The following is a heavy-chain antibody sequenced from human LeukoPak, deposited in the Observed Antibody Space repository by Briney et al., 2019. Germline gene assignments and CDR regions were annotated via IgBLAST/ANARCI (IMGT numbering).Heavy chain of an antibody. V-gene: IGHV3-20*04. Sequence: PGGSLRLSCAASGFTFDDYGMSWVRQAPGKGLEWVSGINWNGGSTGYADSVKGRFTISRDNAKNSLYLQMNSLRAEDTASYYCASWYYYDSSGYYGGEDAFDIWGQGTMVTVSS. CDR2: INWNGGST. J-gene: IGHJ3*02. D-gene: IGHD3-22*01. CDR1: GFTFDDYG. CDR3: ASWYYYDSSGYYGGEDAFDI.